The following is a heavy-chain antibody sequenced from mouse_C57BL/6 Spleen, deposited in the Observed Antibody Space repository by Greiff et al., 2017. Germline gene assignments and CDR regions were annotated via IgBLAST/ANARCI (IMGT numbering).Heavy chain of an antibody. V-gene: IGHV1-50*01. CDR2: IDPSDSYT. Sequence: VQLQQPGAELVKPGASVKLSCKASGYTFTSYWMQWVKQRPGQGLEWIGEIDPSDSYTNSNQTFKGKATLTVDSSSSTAYMQLSSLASDDSAVYYCARKGVGVYYFDYWGQGTTLTVSS. CDR1: GYTFTSYW. J-gene: IGHJ2*01. CDR3: ARKGVGVYYFDY.